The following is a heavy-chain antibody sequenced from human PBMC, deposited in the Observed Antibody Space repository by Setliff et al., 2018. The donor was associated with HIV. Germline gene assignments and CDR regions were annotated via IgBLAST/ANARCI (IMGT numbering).Heavy chain of an antibody. CDR1: GGSISSGSYY. CDR2: IYTSGST. Sequence: SETLSLTCTVSGGSISSGSYYWSWIRQPAGKGLEWIGHIYTSGSTNYNPSLKSRVNISVDTYKNQFSLKLSSVTAADTAVYYCARVWENDILTGYVNAFDIWGQGTMVTVSS. V-gene: IGHV4-61*09. J-gene: IGHJ3*02. D-gene: IGHD3-9*01. CDR3: ARVWENDILTGYVNAFDI.